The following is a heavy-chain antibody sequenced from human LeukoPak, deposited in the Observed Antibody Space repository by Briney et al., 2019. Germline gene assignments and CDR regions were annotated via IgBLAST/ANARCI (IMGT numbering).Heavy chain of an antibody. CDR3: ARVSTVEGDYYYYGMDV. J-gene: IGHJ6*02. CDR2: IYPGDSDT. Sequence: GESLKISCKGSGYSFTSYWIGWVRQMPGKGLEWMGIIYPGDSDTRYSPSFQGQVTISADKSISTAYLQWSSLKASDTAMYYCARVSTVEGDYYYYGMDVWGQGTTVTVSS. CDR1: GYSFTSYW. D-gene: IGHD4-23*01. V-gene: IGHV5-51*01.